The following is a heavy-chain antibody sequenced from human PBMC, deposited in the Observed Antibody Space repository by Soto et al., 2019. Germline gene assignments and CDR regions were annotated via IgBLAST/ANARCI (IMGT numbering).Heavy chain of an antibody. CDR1: GGTFSSYA. J-gene: IGHJ3*02. D-gene: IGHD2-21*02. CDR2: IIPIFGTA. V-gene: IGHV1-69*01. Sequence: QVQLVQSGAEVKKPGSSVKVSCKAYGGTFSSYAISWVRQAPGQGLEWIGGIIPIFGTANYAQKFPGRVTITADESTSTADMELSSLRSEDTAVYYCARGNVGVTAPGAFDIWGQGTMVTVSS. CDR3: ARGNVGVTAPGAFDI.